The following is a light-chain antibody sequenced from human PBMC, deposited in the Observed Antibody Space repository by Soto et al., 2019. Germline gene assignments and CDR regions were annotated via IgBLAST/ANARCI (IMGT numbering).Light chain of an antibody. CDR1: QHIATY. V-gene: IGKV1-39*01. J-gene: IGKJ1*01. CDR2: AAS. CDR3: QQSSTIPRT. Sequence: DIQMTQSTSALSASVGDSVTISCRSSQHIATYLNWYQHKPGKAPKLLVYAASTLQGGVPSRFSGSGSGTDFRLTISSLQNDDFATYYCQQSSTIPRTFGQGTKVDTK.